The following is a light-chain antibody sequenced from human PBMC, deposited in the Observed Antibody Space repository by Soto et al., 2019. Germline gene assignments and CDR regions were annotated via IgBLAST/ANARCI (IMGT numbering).Light chain of an antibody. Sequence: DIQMTQSPSSLSASVGDRVTITCRASQSISSYLNWYHHKPGKAPKLLIYAASSLQSGVASRFSGSGSGTDFTLTISSLQPEDFATYYCQQTYTTPPGTFGQGTKVEIE. CDR1: QSISSY. CDR2: AAS. CDR3: QQTYTTPPGT. J-gene: IGKJ1*01. V-gene: IGKV1-39*01.